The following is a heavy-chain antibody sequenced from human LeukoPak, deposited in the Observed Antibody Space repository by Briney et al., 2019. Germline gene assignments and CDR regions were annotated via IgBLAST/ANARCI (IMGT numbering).Heavy chain of an antibody. CDR1: GYSFTGYY. Sequence: ASVKVSCKASGYSFTGYYIHWVRQAPGQGLEWMGWINPNSGGTNYAQRFQGRVSMTRDTSISTTYMELSRLRSDDTAVYYCARMLGTSCYDYWGQGTLVTVSS. V-gene: IGHV1-2*02. D-gene: IGHD2-2*01. CDR3: ARMLGTSCYDY. CDR2: INPNSGGT. J-gene: IGHJ4*02.